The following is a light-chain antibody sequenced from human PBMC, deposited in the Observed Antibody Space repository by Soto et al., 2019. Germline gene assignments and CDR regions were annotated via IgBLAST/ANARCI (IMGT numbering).Light chain of an antibody. CDR3: QQYNNWPPVT. Sequence: EIVLTQSPGTLSLSPGERATLSCRASQSVSNNYLAWYQQKPCQAPRLLIYGASNRATGIPARFSGSGSGTEFTLTISSLQSEDFAVYYCQQYNNWPPVTFGQGTKVDIK. CDR1: QSVSNN. V-gene: IGKV3D-15*01. J-gene: IGKJ1*01. CDR2: GAS.